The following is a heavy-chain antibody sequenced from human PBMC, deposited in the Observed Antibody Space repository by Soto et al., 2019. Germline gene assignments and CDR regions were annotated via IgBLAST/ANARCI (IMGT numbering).Heavy chain of an antibody. CDR1: GGSISSSSYY. J-gene: IGHJ5*02. CDR2: IYYSGST. Sequence: SETLSLTCTVSGGSISSSSYYWGWIRQPPGKGLEWIGSIYYSGSTYYNPSLKSRVTISVDTSKNQFSLKLSSVTAADTAVYYCARQSRFYEFSSGHGNWFDPWGQGTLVTVSS. V-gene: IGHV4-39*01. CDR3: ARQSRFYEFSSGHGNWFDP. D-gene: IGHD6-19*01.